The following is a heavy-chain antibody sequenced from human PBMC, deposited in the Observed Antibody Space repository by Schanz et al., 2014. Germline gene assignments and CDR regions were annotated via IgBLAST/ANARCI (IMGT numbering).Heavy chain of an antibody. V-gene: IGHV4-61*02. CDR3: AREPLSGYNWFDP. Sequence: QVQLQESGPGLVKPSQTLSLTCIVSGGSISSGTYYWSWLRQPAGKGLEWIGRIYTRGSTNYNPSLKSRVTISLDTSKNQFSLKLSSVTAADTAVYYCAREPLSGYNWFDPWGQGSLVTVSS. D-gene: IGHD6-25*01. J-gene: IGHJ5*02. CDR2: IYTRGST. CDR1: GGSISSGTYY.